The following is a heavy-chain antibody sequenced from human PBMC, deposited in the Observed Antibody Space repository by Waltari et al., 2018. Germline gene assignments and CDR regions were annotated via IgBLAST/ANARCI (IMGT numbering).Heavy chain of an antibody. Sequence: QVQLQESGPGLVKPSQTLSLTCTVSGGSISSGGYYWSWIRQHPGKGLEWIGYIYYSGSTYYNPSLKSRVTISVDTSKNQFTLKLSSVTAADTAVYYCARLASSGYYFVGNWFDPWGQGTLVTVSS. D-gene: IGHD3-22*01. CDR2: IYYSGST. CDR3: ARLASSGYYFVGNWFDP. J-gene: IGHJ5*02. V-gene: IGHV4-31*03. CDR1: GGSISSGGYY.